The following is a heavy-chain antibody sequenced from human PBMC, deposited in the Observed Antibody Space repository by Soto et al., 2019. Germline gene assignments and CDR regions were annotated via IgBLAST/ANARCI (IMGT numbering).Heavy chain of an antibody. V-gene: IGHV4-59*01. CDR1: GGSSSSYY. CDR2: IYYSGST. CDR3: ARDDPIAAGGMDV. D-gene: IGHD6-6*01. Sequence: SETLSLTCTVSGGSSSSYYWSWIRQPPGKGLEWIGYIYYSGSTNYNPSLKSRVTISVDTSKNQFSLKLSSVTAADTAVYYCARDDPIAAGGMDVWGQGTTVTVSS. J-gene: IGHJ6*02.